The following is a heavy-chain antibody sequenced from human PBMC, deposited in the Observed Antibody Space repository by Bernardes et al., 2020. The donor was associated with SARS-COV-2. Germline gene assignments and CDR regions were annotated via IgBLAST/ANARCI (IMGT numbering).Heavy chain of an antibody. CDR2: IKQDGSEK. Sequence: GGSLRLSCAASGFTFSSYWMSWVRQAPGKGLEWVANIKQDGSEKYYVDSVKGRFTISRDNAKNSLYLQMNSLRAEDTAVYYCARGYNWNLKLRGGAVGAFDYWGQGTLVTVSS. CDR1: GFTFSSYW. D-gene: IGHD1-7*01. V-gene: IGHV3-7*01. CDR3: ARGYNWNLKLRGGAVGAFDY. J-gene: IGHJ4*02.